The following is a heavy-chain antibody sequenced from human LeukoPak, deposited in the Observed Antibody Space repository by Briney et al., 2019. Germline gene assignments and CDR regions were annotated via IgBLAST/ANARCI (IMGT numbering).Heavy chain of an antibody. D-gene: IGHD3-3*01. V-gene: IGHV1-69*02. CDR2: IIPILGIA. J-gene: IGHJ3*02. Sequence: SVKVSCKASGGTSSSYTISWVRQAPGQGLEWMGRIIPILGIANYAQKFQGRVTITADKSTSPAYMELSGLRSDDTAVYYCARVRILRFLEWSPSRSFDIWGQGTMVTVSS. CDR1: GGTSSSYT. CDR3: ARVRILRFLEWSPSRSFDI.